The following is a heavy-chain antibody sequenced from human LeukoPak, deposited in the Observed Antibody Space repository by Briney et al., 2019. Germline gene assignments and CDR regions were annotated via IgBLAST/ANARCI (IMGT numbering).Heavy chain of an antibody. D-gene: IGHD5-18*01. CDR3: AKVPQDTWIQLWLPSDAFDI. J-gene: IGHJ3*02. V-gene: IGHV3-23*01. Sequence: GGSLRLSCAASGFTFSSYAMSWVRQAPGKGLEWVSAISGSGGSTYYADSVKGRFTISRDNSKNTLYLQMNSLRAEDTAVYYCAKVPQDTWIQLWLPSDAFDIWGQGTMVTVSS. CDR1: GFTFSSYA. CDR2: ISGSGGST.